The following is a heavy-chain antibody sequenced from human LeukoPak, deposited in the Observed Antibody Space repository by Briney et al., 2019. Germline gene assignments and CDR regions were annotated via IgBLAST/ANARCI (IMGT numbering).Heavy chain of an antibody. J-gene: IGHJ4*02. CDR2: ISSSSSYI. CDR1: GFTFSSYS. Sequence: GGSLRLSCAASGFTFSSYSMNWVRQAPGKGLEWVSSISSSSSYIYYADSVKGRFTISRDNAKNSLYLQMNSLRAEDTAVYYCAKTKMTTHHFDYWGQGTLVTVSP. D-gene: IGHD4-17*01. CDR3: AKTKMTTHHFDY. V-gene: IGHV3-21*01.